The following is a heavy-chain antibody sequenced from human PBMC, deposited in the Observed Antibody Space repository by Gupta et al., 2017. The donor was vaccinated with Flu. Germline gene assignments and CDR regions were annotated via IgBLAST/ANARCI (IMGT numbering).Heavy chain of an antibody. CDR1: GFTFSSYA. V-gene: IGHV3-23*01. Sequence: EVQLLESGGGLVQPGGSLRLSCVESGFTFSSYAMSWVRQAPGMGLEWVSGISNTGEKTYYADSVKGRFTISRDNSRNTVYLQMNSLRAEDTAKYFCAKDLLPSEYNWFDPWGQGTLVAVSS. J-gene: IGHJ5*02. CDR3: AKDLLPSEYNWFDP. CDR2: ISNTGEKT.